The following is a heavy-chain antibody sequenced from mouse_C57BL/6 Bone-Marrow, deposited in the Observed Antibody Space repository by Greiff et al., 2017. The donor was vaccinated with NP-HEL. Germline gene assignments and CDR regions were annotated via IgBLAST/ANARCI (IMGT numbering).Heavy chain of an antibody. CDR2: ISDGGSYT. Sequence: EVMLVESGGGLVKPGGSLKLSCAASGFTFSSYAMSWVRQTPEKRLEWVATISDGGSYTYYPDNVKGRFTISRDNAKNNLYLQMSHLKSEDTAMYYCARDGYYYGSRLFFDYWGQGTTLTVSS. D-gene: IGHD1-1*01. V-gene: IGHV5-4*01. CDR3: ARDGYYYGSRLFFDY. J-gene: IGHJ2*01. CDR1: GFTFSSYA.